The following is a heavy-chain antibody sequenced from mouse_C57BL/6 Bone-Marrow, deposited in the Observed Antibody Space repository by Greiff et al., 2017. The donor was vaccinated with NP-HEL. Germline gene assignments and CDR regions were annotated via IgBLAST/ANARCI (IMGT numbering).Heavy chain of an antibody. CDR3: AREGGDYDGFAY. CDR1: GFTFSSYA. V-gene: IGHV5-4*01. Sequence: EVQLVESGGGLVKPGGSLKLSCAASGFTFSSYAMSWVRQTPEKRLEWVATISDGGSYTYYPDNVKGRFTISRDNAKNNLYLQMSHLKSEDTAMYYCAREGGDYDGFAYWGQGTLVTVSA. D-gene: IGHD2-4*01. J-gene: IGHJ3*01. CDR2: ISDGGSYT.